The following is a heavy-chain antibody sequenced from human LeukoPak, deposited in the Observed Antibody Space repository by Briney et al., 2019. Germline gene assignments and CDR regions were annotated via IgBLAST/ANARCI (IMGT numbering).Heavy chain of an antibody. CDR3: ARTAMAYYFDY. CDR2: ISSSSSYI. Sequence: GGSLRLSCAASGFTFSSYSMNWVRQAPGKGLEWVSSISSSSSYIYYADSVKGRFTISRDNAKNSLYPQMNSLRAEDTAVYYCARTAMAYYFDYWGQGTLVTVSS. V-gene: IGHV3-21*01. D-gene: IGHD5-18*01. J-gene: IGHJ4*02. CDR1: GFTFSSYS.